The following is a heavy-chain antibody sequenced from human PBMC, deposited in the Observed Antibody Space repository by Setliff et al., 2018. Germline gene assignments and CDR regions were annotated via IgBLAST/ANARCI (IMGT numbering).Heavy chain of an antibody. D-gene: IGHD3-22*01. V-gene: IGHV1-2*02. Sequence: GASVKVSCKASGYTFTGYYIHWVRQAPGEGLEWMGCINANSGDTNYAQKFQGRVIVTRDTSSSTAYMELRSLRPDDTAVYFCARGRIHDSSDYIGNWFDPWGQGTLVTVSS. J-gene: IGHJ5*02. CDR3: ARGRIHDSSDYIGNWFDP. CDR1: GYTFTGYY. CDR2: INANSGDT.